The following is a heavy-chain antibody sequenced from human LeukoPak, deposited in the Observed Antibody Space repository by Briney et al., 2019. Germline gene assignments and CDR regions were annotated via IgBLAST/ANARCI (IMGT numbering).Heavy chain of an antibody. CDR1: GFTFSSYA. V-gene: IGHV3-64D*06. J-gene: IGHJ4*02. Sequence: PGGSLRLSCSASGFTFSSYAMHWVRQAPGKGLEYVSAISSNGGSTYYADSVKGRFTVSRDNSKNTLYLQMSSLRAEDTAVYYCARPHYCSGGSCYLDYWGQGTLVTVSS. D-gene: IGHD2-15*01. CDR2: ISSNGGST. CDR3: ARPHYCSGGSCYLDY.